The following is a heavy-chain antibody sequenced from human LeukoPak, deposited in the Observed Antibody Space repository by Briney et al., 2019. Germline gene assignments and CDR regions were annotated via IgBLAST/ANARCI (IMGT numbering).Heavy chain of an antibody. CDR1: GGSVSSGSYY. CDR3: ARGLTSSGYAFGI. D-gene: IGHD6-19*01. V-gene: IGHV4-61*01. Sequence: PSETLSLTCTVSGGSVSSGSYYWSWIRQPPGKGLEWIGYFFYSGSTNYNPSLKSRVTISVDTSKNQFSLRLTSVTAADTAMYYCARGLTSSGYAFGIWGQGTMVTVSS. CDR2: FFYSGST. J-gene: IGHJ3*02.